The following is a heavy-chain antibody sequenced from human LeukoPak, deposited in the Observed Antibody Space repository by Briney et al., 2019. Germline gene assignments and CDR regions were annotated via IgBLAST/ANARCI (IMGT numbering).Heavy chain of an antibody. J-gene: IGHJ5*02. V-gene: IGHV4-59*01. D-gene: IGHD6-19*01. Sequence: SETLSLTCTVSGGSISNYYWNWIRQPPGKGLEWIGYIYYSGSTNYNPSLKSRVTISVDTSKNRFSLKLSSVTAADTAVYYCARGHSSGWYDRWFDPWGQGTLVTVSS. CDR1: GGSISNYY. CDR3: ARGHSSGWYDRWFDP. CDR2: IYYSGST.